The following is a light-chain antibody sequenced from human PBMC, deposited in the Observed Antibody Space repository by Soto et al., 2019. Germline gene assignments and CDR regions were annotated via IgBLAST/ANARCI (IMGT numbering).Light chain of an antibody. J-gene: IGKJ3*01. CDR1: QSVGSN. Sequence: EIVMTQSPATLSVSPGERATLSCRASQSVGSNLAWYQHKPGQAPRLHIYGASTRPTGIPARFSGSESGRGVGRTRGRGEAEGFAVYYCQQYNNWPLTFGPGTKVDIK. V-gene: IGKV3-15*01. CDR2: GAS. CDR3: QQYNNWPLT.